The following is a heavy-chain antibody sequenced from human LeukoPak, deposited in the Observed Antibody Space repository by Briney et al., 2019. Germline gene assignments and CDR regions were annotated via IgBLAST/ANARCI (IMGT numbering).Heavy chain of an antibody. D-gene: IGHD1-7*01. CDR1: GFTFSTYA. J-gene: IGHJ4*02. CDR3: ARDLDKWNYIGY. Sequence: GGSLRLSCAVSGFTFSTYAMSWVRQAPGKGLEWISAVRGSGSDTYYADSVKGRFTISRDNAKNTLYLQMNSLRAEDTAVYYCARDLDKWNYIGYWGQGTLVTVSS. V-gene: IGHV3-23*01. CDR2: VRGSGSDT.